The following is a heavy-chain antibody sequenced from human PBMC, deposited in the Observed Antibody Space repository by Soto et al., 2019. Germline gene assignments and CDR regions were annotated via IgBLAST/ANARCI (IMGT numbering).Heavy chain of an antibody. CDR1: GFTFSSYS. CDR3: ATGNHDYIWGSYRTKPGEDAFDI. V-gene: IGHV3-21*01. Sequence: GGSLRLSCAASGFTFSSYSMNWVRQAPGKGLEWVSSISSSSSYIYYADSVKGRFTISRDNAKNSLYLQMNSLRAEDTAVYYCATGNHDYIWGSYRTKPGEDAFDIWGQGTMVTVSS. CDR2: ISSSSSYI. J-gene: IGHJ3*02. D-gene: IGHD3-16*02.